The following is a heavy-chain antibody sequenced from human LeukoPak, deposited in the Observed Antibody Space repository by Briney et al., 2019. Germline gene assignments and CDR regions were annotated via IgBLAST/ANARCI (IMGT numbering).Heavy chain of an antibody. CDR1: GFTFSTYW. CDR3: ASGNYFDN. D-gene: IGHD2-15*01. J-gene: IGHJ4*02. Sequence: PGGSLRLSCEASGFTFSTYWMSWVRQAPGKGLERVANINQDGTEKYCVDSVKGRFTISRDNAKNSLYLHMSSLRAEDTAVYFCASGNYFDNWGQGTLVTVSS. V-gene: IGHV3-7*01. CDR2: INQDGTEK.